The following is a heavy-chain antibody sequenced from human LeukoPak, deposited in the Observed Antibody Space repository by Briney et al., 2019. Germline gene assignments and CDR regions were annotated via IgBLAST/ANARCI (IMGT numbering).Heavy chain of an antibody. J-gene: IGHJ4*02. D-gene: IGHD5-18*01. CDR2: INGYGSST. V-gene: IGHV3-74*01. CDR1: GFTFVSYW. Sequence: VGSLRLSCAASGFTFVSYWMHWVRQAPGKGLVWVSRINGYGSSTDFADSVKGRFTISRDNAKNTLYLQMNSLRAEDTAVYYCARDAPGNTALDYWGQGTLVTVSS. CDR3: ARDAPGNTALDY.